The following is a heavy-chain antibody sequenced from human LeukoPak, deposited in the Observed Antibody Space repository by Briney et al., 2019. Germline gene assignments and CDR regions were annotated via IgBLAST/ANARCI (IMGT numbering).Heavy chain of an antibody. V-gene: IGHV4-39*07. CDR2: IYYSGST. Sequence: SETLSLSCTVSGGSISSSSYYWGWIRQPPGKGLEWIGSIYYSGSTYYNPSLKSRVTISVDTSKNQFSLKLSSVTAADTAVYYCARDLWNHPNWFDPWGQGTLVTVSS. D-gene: IGHD1-1*01. CDR1: GGSISSSSYY. CDR3: ARDLWNHPNWFDP. J-gene: IGHJ5*02.